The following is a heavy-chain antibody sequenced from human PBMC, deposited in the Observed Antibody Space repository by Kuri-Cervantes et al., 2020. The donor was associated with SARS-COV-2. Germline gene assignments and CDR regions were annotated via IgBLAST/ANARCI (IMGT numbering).Heavy chain of an antibody. J-gene: IGHJ4*02. V-gene: IGHV4-30-2*01. CDR2: IYHSGST. CDR1: GGSISSGGYY. CDR3: ARETSTYSSSIDY. D-gene: IGHD6-6*01. Sequence: LRLSRTVSGGSISSGGYYWSWIRQPPGKGLEWIGYIYHSGSTYYNPSLKSRVTISVDRSKNQFSLKLSSVTAADTAVYYCARETSTYSSSIDYWGQGTLVTVSS.